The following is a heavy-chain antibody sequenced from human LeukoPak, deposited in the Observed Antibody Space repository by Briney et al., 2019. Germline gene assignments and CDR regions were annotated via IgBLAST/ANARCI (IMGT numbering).Heavy chain of an antibody. CDR1: GFTFSSYD. V-gene: IGHV3-30*18. Sequence: GRSLRLSCAASGFTFSSYDMHWVRQAPGKGLEWVAVISYDGSNKYYADSVKGRFTISRDNSKNTLYLQMNSLRAEDTAVYYCAKGFGIAAGDYWGQGTLVTVSS. CDR3: AKGFGIAAGDY. J-gene: IGHJ4*02. D-gene: IGHD6-25*01. CDR2: ISYDGSNK.